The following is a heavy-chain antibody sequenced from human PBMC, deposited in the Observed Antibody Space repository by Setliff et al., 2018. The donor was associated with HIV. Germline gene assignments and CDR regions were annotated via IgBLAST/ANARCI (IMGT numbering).Heavy chain of an antibody. V-gene: IGHV4-30-4*08. CDR3: ARERRYYDSSGDFDY. Sequence: SETLSLTCTVSGGSISSGDYYWSWIRQPPGKGLEWIGYIYYSGSTYYNPSLKSRVTISVDTSKNQFSLKLSSVTAANTAVYYCARERRYYDSSGDFDYWGQGTLVTVSS. D-gene: IGHD3-22*01. CDR1: GGSISSGDYY. CDR2: IYYSGST. J-gene: IGHJ4*02.